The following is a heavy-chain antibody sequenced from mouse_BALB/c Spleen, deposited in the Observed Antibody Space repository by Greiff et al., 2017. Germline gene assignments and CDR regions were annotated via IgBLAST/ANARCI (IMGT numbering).Heavy chain of an antibody. V-gene: IGHV5-6-5*01. J-gene: IGHJ3*01. CDR3: AREDGNYASWFAY. CDR1: GFTFSSYA. Sequence: DVQLVESGGGLVKPGGSLKLSCAASGFTFSSYAMSWVRQTPEKRLEWVASISSGGSTYYPDSVKGRFTISRDNARNILYLQMSSLRSEDTAMYYCAREDGNYASWFAYWGQGTLVTVSA. CDR2: ISSGGST. D-gene: IGHD2-1*01.